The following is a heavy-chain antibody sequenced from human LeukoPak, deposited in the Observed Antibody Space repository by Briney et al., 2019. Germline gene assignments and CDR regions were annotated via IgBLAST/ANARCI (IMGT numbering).Heavy chain of an antibody. CDR3: ATLTGGDDAFDI. CDR1: GGSFSGYY. V-gene: IGHV4-34*01. Sequence: SETLSLTCAVYGGSFSGYYWSWIRQPPGKGLEWIGEINHSGSTNYNLSLKSRVTISVDTSKNQFSLKLNSVTPADTAVYYCATLTGGDDAFDIWGQGTMVTVSS. J-gene: IGHJ3*02. D-gene: IGHD4-23*01. CDR2: INHSGST.